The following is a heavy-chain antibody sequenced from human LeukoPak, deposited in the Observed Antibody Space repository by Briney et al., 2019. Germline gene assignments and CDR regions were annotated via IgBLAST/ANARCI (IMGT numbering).Heavy chain of an antibody. Sequence: ASVKVSCKASGYTFTSYYMHWVRQATGQGLEWMGWVNPNSGHTGYAQKFQGRVTITRDTSINTAYMELSSLRSEDTAVYYCARVDGSPDSWGQGTLVTVSS. CDR1: GYTFTSYY. CDR3: ARVDGSPDS. D-gene: IGHD2-15*01. CDR2: VNPNSGHT. J-gene: IGHJ4*02. V-gene: IGHV1-8*03.